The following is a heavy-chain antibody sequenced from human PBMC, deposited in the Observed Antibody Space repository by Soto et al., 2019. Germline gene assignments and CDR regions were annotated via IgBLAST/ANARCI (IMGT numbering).Heavy chain of an antibody. CDR2: INPSGGST. CDR1: GYTFTSYY. D-gene: IGHD3-3*01. J-gene: IGHJ5*02. CDR3: ARDSTPYYDFWSRYWRLGWFDT. Sequence: ASVKVSCKASGYTFTSYYMRWVRQAPGQGLEWMGIINPSGGSTSYAQKFQGRVTMTRDTSTSTVYMELSSLRSEDTAVYYCARDSTPYYDFWSRYWRLGWFDTWGQGTLVTVSS. V-gene: IGHV1-46*01.